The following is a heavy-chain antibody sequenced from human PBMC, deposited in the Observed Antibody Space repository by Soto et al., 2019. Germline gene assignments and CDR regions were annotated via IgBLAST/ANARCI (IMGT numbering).Heavy chain of an antibody. CDR1: GGSISSYY. J-gene: IGHJ6*03. Sequence: PSETLSLTCTVSGGSISSYYWSWIRQPPGKGLEWIGYIYNSGSTNYNPSLKSRVTISIDTSKSQFSLKVSSVTAADTAVYYCASRSIDYYHPAYYMDVWGKGTTVTVSS. CDR3: ASRSIDYYHPAYYMDV. V-gene: IGHV4-59*08. D-gene: IGHD3-10*01. CDR2: IYNSGST.